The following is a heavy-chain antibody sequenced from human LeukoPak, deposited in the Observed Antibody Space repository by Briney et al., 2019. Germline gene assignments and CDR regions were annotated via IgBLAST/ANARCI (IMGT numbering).Heavy chain of an antibody. CDR2: ISSSSNYI. Sequence: GGSLRLSCAASGFTFSSYNMNWVRQAPGKGLEWVASISSSSNYIYYVDSVKGRFTISRDNAKNSLYLQMNSLRAEDTAVYYCARGGSYFDYWGQGTLVTVSS. V-gene: IGHV3-21*01. J-gene: IGHJ4*02. D-gene: IGHD1-26*01. CDR3: ARGGSYFDY. CDR1: GFTFSSYN.